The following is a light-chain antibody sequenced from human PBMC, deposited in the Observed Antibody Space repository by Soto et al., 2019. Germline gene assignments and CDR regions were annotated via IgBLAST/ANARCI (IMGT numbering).Light chain of an antibody. CDR1: QSISTF. V-gene: IGKV1-39*01. J-gene: IGKJ1*01. Sequence: IPLTQSPCSLSASVGNSVTITCRASQSISTFLNWYQQKPGKAPNLLIYAASRLESGVPSRFSGSGSGTDFILSISSLQPEDFATYYCQQSYSIPVTFGQGTKVDIK. CDR3: QQSYSIPVT. CDR2: AAS.